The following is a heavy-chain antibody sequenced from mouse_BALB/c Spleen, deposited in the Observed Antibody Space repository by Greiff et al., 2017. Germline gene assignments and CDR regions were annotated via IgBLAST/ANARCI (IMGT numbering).Heavy chain of an antibody. V-gene: IGHV1-69*01. CDR3: ASLGEY. CDR1: GYTFTDYW. D-gene: IGHD4-1*01. J-gene: IGHJ2*01. Sequence: QVQLKQPGAELVMPGASVKMSCKASGYTFTDYWMHWVKQRPGQGLEWIGAIDTSDSYTSYNQKFKGKATLTVDESSSTAYMQLSSLTSEDSAVYYCASLGEYWGQGTTLTVSS. CDR2: IDTSDSYT.